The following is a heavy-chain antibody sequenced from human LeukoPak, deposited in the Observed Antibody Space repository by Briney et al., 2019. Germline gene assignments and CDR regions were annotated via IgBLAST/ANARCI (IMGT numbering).Heavy chain of an antibody. V-gene: IGHV4-4*07. D-gene: IGHD6-6*01. CDR3: AKGGWEASSSSWRFFDY. CDR1: GGSISDSL. J-gene: IGHJ4*02. CDR2: IHISGST. Sequence: PSETLSLTCTVSGGSISDSLWSWIRQPAGKGLEWIGRIHISGSTNYNPSLTSRVTMSVDTSKNQSSLKLSSVTAADTAVYYCAKGGWEASSSSWRFFDYWGQGTLVTVSS.